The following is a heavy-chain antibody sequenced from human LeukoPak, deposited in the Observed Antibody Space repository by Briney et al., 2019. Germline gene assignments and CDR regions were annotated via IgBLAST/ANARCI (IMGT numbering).Heavy chain of an antibody. Sequence: TLXLTCTXSGGSISSTNFYWGWIRQPPGKGLEWIGSIYSSGSTFYNPSLKSRITISVDTSKNQFSLKLSSVTAADTAVYYCARHGRRATVTMPNWLDPWGQGTLVTVSS. J-gene: IGHJ5*02. CDR3: ARHGRRATVTMPNWLDP. D-gene: IGHD4-17*01. V-gene: IGHV4-39*01. CDR2: IYSSGST. CDR1: GGSISSTNFY.